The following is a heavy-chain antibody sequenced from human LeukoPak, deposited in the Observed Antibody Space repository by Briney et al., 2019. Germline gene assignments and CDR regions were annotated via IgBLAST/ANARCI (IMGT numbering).Heavy chain of an antibody. CDR3: ARVPVVAAAFDI. CDR1: GFTFSSYA. V-gene: IGHV3-30*04. Sequence: TGGSLRLSCAASGFTFSSYAMHWVHQAPGKGLEWVAVISYDGSNKYYADSVKGRFTISRDNSKNTLYLQMNSLRAEDTAVYYCARVPVVAAAFDIWGQGTMVTVSS. CDR2: ISYDGSNK. D-gene: IGHD2-15*01. J-gene: IGHJ3*02.